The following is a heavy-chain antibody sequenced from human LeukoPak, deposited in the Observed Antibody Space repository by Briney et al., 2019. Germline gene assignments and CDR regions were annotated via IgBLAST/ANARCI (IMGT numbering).Heavy chain of an antibody. CDR3: AREVAAAGTPLDY. Sequence: SETLSLTCTVSGGSISSGDYYWSWIRQPPGKGLEWIGYIYYSGSTYYNPSLKSRVTISVDTSKNQFSLKLSSVTAADTAVYYCAREVAAAGTPLDYWGQGTLVTVSS. CDR2: IYYSGST. D-gene: IGHD6-13*01. V-gene: IGHV4-30-4*01. CDR1: GGSISSGDYY. J-gene: IGHJ4*02.